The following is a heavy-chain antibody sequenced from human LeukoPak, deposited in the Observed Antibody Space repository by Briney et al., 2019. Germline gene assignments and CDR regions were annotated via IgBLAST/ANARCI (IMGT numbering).Heavy chain of an antibody. J-gene: IGHJ4*02. Sequence: SETLSLTCTVSGGSISSGSYYWSWIRQPAGKGLEWIGSIYHSGSTYYNPSLKSRVTIAVDKSKNQFSLKLSSVTAADTAVYYCARASHDYGDYSHFDYWGQGTLVTVSS. D-gene: IGHD4-17*01. CDR2: IYHSGST. CDR1: GGSISSGSYY. V-gene: IGHV4-39*07. CDR3: ARASHDYGDYSHFDY.